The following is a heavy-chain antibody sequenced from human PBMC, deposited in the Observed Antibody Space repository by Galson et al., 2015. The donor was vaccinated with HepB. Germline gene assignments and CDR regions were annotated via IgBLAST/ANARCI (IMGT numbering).Heavy chain of an antibody. Sequence: SLRLSCAASGFTFSSYSMNWVRQAPGKGLEWVSYISSSSSTIYYADSVKGRFTISRDNAKNSLYLQMNSLRAEDTAVYYCARVTQAGTSYYYGMDVWGQGTTVTVSS. CDR3: ARVTQAGTSYYYGMDV. D-gene: IGHD6-19*01. CDR2: ISSSSSTI. J-gene: IGHJ6*02. CDR1: GFTFSSYS. V-gene: IGHV3-48*01.